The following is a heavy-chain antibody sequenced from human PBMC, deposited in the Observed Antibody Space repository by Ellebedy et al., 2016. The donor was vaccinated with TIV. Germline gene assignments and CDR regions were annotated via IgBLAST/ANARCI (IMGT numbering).Heavy chain of an antibody. CDR2: ISYDGTTK. V-gene: IGHV3-30*03. J-gene: IGHJ4*02. D-gene: IGHD3-22*01. CDR3: ATSAVGHSHGYYFDY. Sequence: PGGSLRLSCAASGFTFSDAWMTWVRQAPGTGLEWVTLISYDGTTKYNADSVRGRFTISRDISKNAVYLQMNNLGGDDTALYYCATSAVGHSHGYYFDYWGQGTLVTVSS. CDR1: GFTFSDAW.